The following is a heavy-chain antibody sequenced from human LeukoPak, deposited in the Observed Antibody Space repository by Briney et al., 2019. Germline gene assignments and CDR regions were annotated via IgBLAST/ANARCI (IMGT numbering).Heavy chain of an antibody. D-gene: IGHD5-12*01. CDR1: GFSLSSSGGG. V-gene: IGHV2-5*01. J-gene: IGHJ4*02. CDR2: NYWNDDK. CDR3: THSRGIVATIFGSNYFDY. Sequence: SGPTLVNPTQTLTLTCTLSGFSLSSSGGGVGWIRQPPGKALVWLALNYWNDDKRYSPSLKSRLTITKDTSKNQVVLTMTNMDPVDTATYYCTHSRGIVATIFGSNYFDYWGQGTLVTVSS.